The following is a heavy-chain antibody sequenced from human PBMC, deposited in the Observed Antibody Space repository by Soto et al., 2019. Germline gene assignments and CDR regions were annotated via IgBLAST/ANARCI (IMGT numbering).Heavy chain of an antibody. D-gene: IGHD4-17*01. CDR3: ARDLVTVTVRYYYGMDV. Sequence: GGSLRLSCAASGFTFSSYGMHWVRQAPGKGLEWVAVIWYDGSNKYYADSVKGRFTISRDNSKNTLYLQMNSLRAEDTAVYYCARDLVTVTVRYYYGMDVWGQGTTVTVSS. CDR1: GFTFSSYG. J-gene: IGHJ6*02. CDR2: IWYDGSNK. V-gene: IGHV3-33*01.